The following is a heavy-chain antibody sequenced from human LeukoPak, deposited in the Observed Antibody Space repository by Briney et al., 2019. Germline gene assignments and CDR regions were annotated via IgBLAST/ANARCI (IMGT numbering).Heavy chain of an antibody. D-gene: IGHD3-10*01. CDR2: MHYSGST. J-gene: IGHJ4*02. V-gene: IGHV4-39*01. Sequence: PSETLSHTCTVSGGSISSNSYYWGWIRHPPGKRLEWIGSMHYSGSTYYNPSLKSRVTISVDTSKNQFSLKLSSVTAADTAVYYCSRGGSRGVIVYFDNWGQGTLVTVSS. CDR3: SRGGSRGVIVYFDN. CDR1: GGSISSNSYY.